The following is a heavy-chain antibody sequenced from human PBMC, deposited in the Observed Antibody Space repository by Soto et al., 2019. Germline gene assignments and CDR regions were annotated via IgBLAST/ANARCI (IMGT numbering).Heavy chain of an antibody. J-gene: IGHJ6*02. CDR3: APSWSGSTSGRVDV. D-gene: IGHD3-3*01. CDR1: GFNFDDHV. V-gene: IGHV3-9*01. Sequence: EVQLVESGGGLVNPGRSLRLSCVASGFNFDDHVMNWVRQVPGKGLEWVGHINWNGYSIGYGGSVRGRFTISRDNAQNTLYLQMNSLRPEDTAVYYCAPSWSGSTSGRVDVWGQGTTVTVSS. CDR2: INWNGYSI.